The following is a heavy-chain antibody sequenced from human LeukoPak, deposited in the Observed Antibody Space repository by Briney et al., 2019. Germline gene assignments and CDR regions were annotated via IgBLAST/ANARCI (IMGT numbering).Heavy chain of an antibody. Sequence: GGSLRLSCAASGFTFSSYAMSWVRQAPGKGLEWVSAISGSGGSTYSADSVKGRFTISRDNSKNTLYLQMNTLRAEDTAVYYCAIKGLLQPNGNAFDIWGQGTMVTVSS. CDR2: ISGSGGST. CDR1: GFTFSSYA. J-gene: IGHJ3*02. V-gene: IGHV3-23*01. D-gene: IGHD3-22*01. CDR3: AIKGLLQPNGNAFDI.